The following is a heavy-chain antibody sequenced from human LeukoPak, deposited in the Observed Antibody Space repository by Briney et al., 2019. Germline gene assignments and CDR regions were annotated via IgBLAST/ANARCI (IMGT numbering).Heavy chain of an antibody. V-gene: IGHV3-11*01. CDR2: ISSSGNTI. CDR1: GFTFSDYY. Sequence: GGSLRLSCAASGFTFSDYYMSWIRQAPGKGLEWVSYISSSGNTIYYADSVKGRFTISRDNAKNSLYLQMNSLRAEDTAVYYCARDPYNWNDENWFDPWGQGTLVTVSS. D-gene: IGHD1-20*01. J-gene: IGHJ5*02. CDR3: ARDPYNWNDENWFDP.